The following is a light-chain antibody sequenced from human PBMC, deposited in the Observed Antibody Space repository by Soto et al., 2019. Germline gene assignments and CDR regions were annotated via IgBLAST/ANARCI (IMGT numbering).Light chain of an antibody. CDR2: AAS. CDR3: LQHNSFPPWT. CDR1: QGIRND. V-gene: IGKV1-17*01. Sequence: DIQMTQSPSSLSASVGDRVTITCRASQGIRNDLDWYQQKPGKAPKRLIYAASTLQSGVPSRFSGGGSGTEFTLTITSLQPEDFATYYCLQHNSFPPWTFGQGTKVEIK. J-gene: IGKJ1*01.